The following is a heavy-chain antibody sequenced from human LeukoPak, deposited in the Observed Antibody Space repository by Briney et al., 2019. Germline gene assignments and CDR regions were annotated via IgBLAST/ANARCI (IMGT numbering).Heavy chain of an antibody. J-gene: IGHJ4*02. CDR2: INHSGST. CDR3: ARLRRDFWSGYSLFDY. Sequence: PSETLSLTCAVYGGSFSGYDWSWIRQPPGKGLEWCGEINHSGSTNYNPSLKSRVTISVDTSKNQFSLKLSSVTAADTAVYYCARLRRDFWSGYSLFDYWGQGTLVTVSS. V-gene: IGHV4-34*01. CDR1: GGSFSGYD. D-gene: IGHD3-3*01.